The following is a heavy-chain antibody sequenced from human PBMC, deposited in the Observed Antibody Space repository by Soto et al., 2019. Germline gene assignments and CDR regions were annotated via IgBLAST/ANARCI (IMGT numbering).Heavy chain of an antibody. CDR2: INHSGST. D-gene: IGHD1-20*01. CDR1: GGSFSGYY. CDR3: ERLTGTTERPLFDY. V-gene: IGHV4-34*01. J-gene: IGHJ4*02. Sequence: PSETLSLTCAVCGGSFSGYYCSWIRHPPWKGLEWIGEINHSGSTNYNPSLKSRVTISVDTSKNQFSLKLSAVTAADTAVYYCERLTGTTERPLFDYSGPLTLVPVSP.